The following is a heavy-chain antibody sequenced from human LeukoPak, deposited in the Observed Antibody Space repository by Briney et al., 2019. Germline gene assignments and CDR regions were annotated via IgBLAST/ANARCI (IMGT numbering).Heavy chain of an antibody. CDR3: ARRHYYDSSGYYGPFDY. J-gene: IGHJ4*02. Sequence: SVKVSCKASGGTFSSYAISWVRQAPGQGLEWMGGIIPIFGTANYAQKFQGRVTITADESTSTAYMELSSLRSEDTAVYYCARRHYYDSSGYYGPFDYWGQGTLVTVSS. CDR2: IIPIFGTA. V-gene: IGHV1-69*13. D-gene: IGHD3-22*01. CDR1: GGTFSSYA.